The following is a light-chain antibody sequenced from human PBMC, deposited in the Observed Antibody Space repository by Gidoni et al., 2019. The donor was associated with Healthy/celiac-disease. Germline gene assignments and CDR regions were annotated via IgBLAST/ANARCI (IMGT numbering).Light chain of an antibody. Sequence: AIQLTQSPSSLSASVGDRVTITCRASQGISSALAWYQQKPGKAPKLLIYDASSLESGVPSRFSGSGSGTDFTITISSLQHEDFETYYWQKFNNYALTFXGXTKVXIK. CDR1: QGISSA. CDR2: DAS. V-gene: IGKV1D-13*01. J-gene: IGKJ4*01. CDR3: QKFNNYALT.